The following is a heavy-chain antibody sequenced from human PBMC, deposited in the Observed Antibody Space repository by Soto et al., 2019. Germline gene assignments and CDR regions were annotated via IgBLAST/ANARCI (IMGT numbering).Heavy chain of an antibody. Sequence: EVQVLESGGALVQPGGSLRLSCAASGFTFSSYDMSWVRQAPGKGLEWVSGLSGSGGSTYYADSVKGRFTISRDNSKNTLYLQMNSLRAEGTAVYYCAKGWGDYWGQGTLVTVSS. V-gene: IGHV3-23*01. CDR3: AKGWGDY. J-gene: IGHJ4*02. D-gene: IGHD3-16*01. CDR1: GFTFSSYD. CDR2: LSGSGGST.